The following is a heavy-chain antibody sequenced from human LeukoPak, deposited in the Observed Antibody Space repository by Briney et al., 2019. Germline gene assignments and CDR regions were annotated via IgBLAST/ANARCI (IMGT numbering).Heavy chain of an antibody. J-gene: IGHJ4*02. CDR1: GFTFSTYA. D-gene: IGHD3-22*01. Sequence: PGGSLRLSCVASGFTFSTYAMHWVRQAPGKGLEGVTVISYDGSKKYYADSVKGRFTISRDNSKNTLYLQVDSLRPEDTAVYYCAKPYDSSLCTNLDYWGQGTLVTVSS. CDR2: ISYDGSKK. CDR3: AKPYDSSLCTNLDY. V-gene: IGHV3-30-3*02.